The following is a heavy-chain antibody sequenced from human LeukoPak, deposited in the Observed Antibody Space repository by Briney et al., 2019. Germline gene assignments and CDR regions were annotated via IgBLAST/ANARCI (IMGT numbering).Heavy chain of an antibody. Sequence: GGSLRLSCVVSGFTFSSYWMSWVRQAPGKGLEWVANIKQDGSEKYYVDSVKGRFTISRDNAKNSLYLQMNSLRGEDTAVYYCARGHTMIAFGGGQGTLVTVSS. CDR1: GFTFSSYW. V-gene: IGHV3-7*04. CDR3: ARGHTMIAFG. CDR2: IKQDGSEK. D-gene: IGHD3-22*01. J-gene: IGHJ4*02.